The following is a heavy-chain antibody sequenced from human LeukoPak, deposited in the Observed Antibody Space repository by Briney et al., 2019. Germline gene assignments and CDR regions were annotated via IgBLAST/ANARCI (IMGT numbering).Heavy chain of an antibody. J-gene: IGHJ4*02. V-gene: IGHV3-7*03. CDR1: GFTFSSYA. CDR3: AKAELGVDTFFDY. CDR2: IKQDGSEK. Sequence: GGSLRLSCAASGFTFSSYAMHWVRQAPGKGLEWVANIKQDGSEKYYVDSVKGRFTISRDNSKRTLFLQMNSLRAEDTAFYYCAKAELGVDTFFDYWGQGTLVTVSS. D-gene: IGHD3-3*01.